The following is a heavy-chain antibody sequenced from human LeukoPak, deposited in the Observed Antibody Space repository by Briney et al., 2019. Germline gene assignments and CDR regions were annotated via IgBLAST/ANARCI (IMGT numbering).Heavy chain of an antibody. CDR2: INSGSTTV. CDR1: GFTFNTYS. Sequence: GGSLRLSCAASGFTFNTYSMNWVRQAPGKGLEWVSYINSGSTTVYYADSVKGRFTISRDNAKKSLYLQMNSLRAEDTAVYYCARPATGTTREGHNYYMDVWGKGTTVTVSS. D-gene: IGHD1-1*01. CDR3: ARPATGTTREGHNYYMDV. J-gene: IGHJ6*03. V-gene: IGHV3-48*01.